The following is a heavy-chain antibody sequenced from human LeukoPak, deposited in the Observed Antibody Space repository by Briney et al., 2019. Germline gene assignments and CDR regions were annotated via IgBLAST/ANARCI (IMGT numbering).Heavy chain of an antibody. V-gene: IGHV4-34*01. Sequence: SETLSLTCAVYGGSFSGYYWSWIRQPPGKGLEWIGEINHSGSTNYNPSLKSRVTISVDTSKNQFSLKLSSVTAADTAVYYCARRRITMVRGVISAPTGFDYWGQGTLVTVSS. D-gene: IGHD3-10*01. CDR2: INHSGST. J-gene: IGHJ4*02. CDR1: GGSFSGYY. CDR3: ARRRITMVRGVISAPTGFDY.